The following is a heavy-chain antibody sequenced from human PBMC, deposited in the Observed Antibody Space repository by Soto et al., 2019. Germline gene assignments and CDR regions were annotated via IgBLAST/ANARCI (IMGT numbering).Heavy chain of an antibody. CDR1: GGSISSYY. Sequence: SETLSLTCTASGGSISSYYWSWIRQPPGKGLEWIGYIYYSGSTNYNPSLKSRVTISVDTSKNQFSLKLSSVTAADTAAYYCARGFYDFWSGYPNWFDPWGQGTLVTVSS. CDR3: ARGFYDFWSGYPNWFDP. V-gene: IGHV4-59*01. D-gene: IGHD3-3*01. J-gene: IGHJ5*02. CDR2: IYYSGST.